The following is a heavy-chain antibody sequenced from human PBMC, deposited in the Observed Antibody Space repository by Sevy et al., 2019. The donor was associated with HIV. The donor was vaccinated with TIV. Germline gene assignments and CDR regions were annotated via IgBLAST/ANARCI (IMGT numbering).Heavy chain of an antibody. CDR1: GFTFSNYA. D-gene: IGHD5-18*01. V-gene: IGHV3-23*01. CDR3: VKEVSEYSYSDY. CDR2: HSGSAHRT. Sequence: GGSLRLSCAASGFTFSNYAMSWVRRTPVKGLEWVSAHSGSAHRTYYTDSVKGRFTISRDNSKNMLFLQMNSLRAEDTAVYYCVKEVSEYSYSDYWGQGTLVTVSS. J-gene: IGHJ4*02.